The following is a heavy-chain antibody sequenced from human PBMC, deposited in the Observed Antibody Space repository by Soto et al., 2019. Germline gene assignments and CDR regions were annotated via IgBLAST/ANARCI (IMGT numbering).Heavy chain of an antibody. V-gene: IGHV1-69*11. D-gene: IGHD6-6*01. CDR2: ISPIIGNT. Sequence: SVKVSCKASGYTFTSYGISWVRQAPGQGLEWMGRISPIIGNTNYAQKFQGRVTITADESTSTAYMELSSLRSEDTAVYYCAALAARGEFDYWGQGTLVTVSS. CDR3: AALAARGEFDY. J-gene: IGHJ4*02. CDR1: GYTFTSYG.